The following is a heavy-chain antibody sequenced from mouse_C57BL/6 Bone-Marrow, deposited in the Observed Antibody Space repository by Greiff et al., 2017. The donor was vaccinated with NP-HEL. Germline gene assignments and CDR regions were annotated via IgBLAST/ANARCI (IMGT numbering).Heavy chain of an antibody. V-gene: IGHV3-6*01. Sequence: DVQLQESGPGLVKPSQSLSLTCSVTGYSITSGYYWNWIRQFPGNKLEWMGYISYDGSNNYNPSLKNRISITRDTSKNQFFLKLNSVTTEDTATYYCARERDGSSPFDYWGQGTTLTVSS. CDR3: ARERDGSSPFDY. J-gene: IGHJ2*01. CDR2: ISYDGSN. CDR1: GYSITSGYY. D-gene: IGHD1-1*01.